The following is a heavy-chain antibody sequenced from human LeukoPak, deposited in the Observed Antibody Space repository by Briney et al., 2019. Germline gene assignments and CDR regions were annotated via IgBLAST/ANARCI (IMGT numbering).Heavy chain of an antibody. D-gene: IGHD3-10*01. CDR1: GGSISSGDYY. J-gene: IGHJ6*02. CDR3: ARRYYYGSGSPYGMDV. CDR2: IYYSGST. V-gene: IGHV4-30-4*01. Sequence: SQTLSLTCTVSGGSISSGDYYWSWIRQPPGKGLEWIGYIYYSGSTYYNPSLKSRVTISVDTSKNQFSLKLSSATAADTAVYYCARRYYYGSGSPYGMDVWGQGTTVTVSS.